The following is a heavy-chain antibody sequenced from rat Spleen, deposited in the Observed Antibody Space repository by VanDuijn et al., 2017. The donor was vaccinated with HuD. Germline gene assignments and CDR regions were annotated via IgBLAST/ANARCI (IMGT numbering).Heavy chain of an antibody. J-gene: IGHJ2*01. CDR2: IWTGGST. CDR3: ARDPGLLRTIWGYCDY. V-gene: IGHV2-30*01. CDR1: GFSLTSYN. D-gene: IGHD1-6*01. Sequence: QVQLKESGPGLVQPSQTLSLTCTVSGFSLTSYNVHWVRQRTGKGLEWMGVIWTGGSTDYNSALKSRLSISKDTSKSQVLLKMNSLQTEDTATYYCARDPGLLRTIWGYCDYWGQGVMVTVSS.